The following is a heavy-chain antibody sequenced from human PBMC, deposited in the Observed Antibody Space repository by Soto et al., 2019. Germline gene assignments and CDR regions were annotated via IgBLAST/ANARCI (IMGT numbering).Heavy chain of an antibody. CDR3: AKDSCTSASCYFDS. CDR1: GFTFSSYA. CDR2: ISGSGGGA. Sequence: PGGSLRLSCAASGFTFSSYAMSWVRQAPGKGLEWISAISGSGGGAYYADSVKGRFTISRDISKNTLYLQMNSLRAEDTAVYYCAKDSCTSASCYFDSWGQGTLVTVSS. V-gene: IGHV3-23*01. J-gene: IGHJ4*02. D-gene: IGHD2-2*01.